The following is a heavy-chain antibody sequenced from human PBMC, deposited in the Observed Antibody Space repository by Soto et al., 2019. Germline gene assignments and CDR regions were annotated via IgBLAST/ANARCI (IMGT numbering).Heavy chain of an antibody. CDR3: SRAVGGFTYGYPDY. Sequence: SGPTLVNPTQTLTLTFTFSGFSLSTTLIGVSWIRQPPGKALEWLALIDWADDKYYSTSLKTRLTISKDTSKNQVVLTMTNVEPVDTATYFCSRAVGGFTYGYPDYWGQGTLVTVSS. D-gene: IGHD5-18*01. J-gene: IGHJ4*02. CDR2: IDWADDK. CDR1: GFSLSTTLIG. V-gene: IGHV2-70*01.